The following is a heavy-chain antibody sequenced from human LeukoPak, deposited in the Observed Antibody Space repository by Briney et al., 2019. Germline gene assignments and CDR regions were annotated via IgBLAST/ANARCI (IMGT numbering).Heavy chain of an antibody. Sequence: PGGSLRLSCAASGFTFSTYAMSWVRQAPGKGLEWVSALSNSGGSGGTTYLADSVKGRFSISRDNSKSTLYLQLSSLTAEDTAVYYCAKAMSTDHYDSKGFYRVDFDSWGQGTLVTVSS. CDR2: LSNSGGSGGTT. CDR1: GFTFSTYA. J-gene: IGHJ4*02. CDR3: AKAMSTDHYDSKGFYRVDFDS. V-gene: IGHV3-23*01. D-gene: IGHD3-22*01.